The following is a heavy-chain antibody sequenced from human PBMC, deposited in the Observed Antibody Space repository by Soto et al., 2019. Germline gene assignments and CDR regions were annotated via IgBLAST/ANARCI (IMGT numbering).Heavy chain of an antibody. CDR3: ARDDEGGSYCDLGY. D-gene: IGHD3-10*01. CDR2: ILHDGNNK. Sequence: GGSLRLSCAASGFTFSNYIMHWVRQAPGKGLEWVSIILHDGNNKYYADSVKGRFTISRDNSKNTLYLQINSLRTEDTAIYYCARDDEGGSYCDLGYWGQGTLVTVSS. J-gene: IGHJ4*02. V-gene: IGHV3-30-3*01. CDR1: GFTFSNYI.